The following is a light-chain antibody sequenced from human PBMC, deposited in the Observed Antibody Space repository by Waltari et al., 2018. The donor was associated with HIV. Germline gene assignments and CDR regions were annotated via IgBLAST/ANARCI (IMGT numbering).Light chain of an antibody. CDR2: DVT. V-gene: IGLV2-23*02. Sequence: QSALTQPASVSGSRGQSVTIFCNGTSSDVGKYNLLSWYQQSPGKAPKVVIYDVTDRPSVVSSRFSASKSGNTASLTISGLQPQDEGDYFCCSYAGSSTYIFGSGTLVTVL. CDR1: SSDVGKYNL. CDR3: CSYAGSSTYI. J-gene: IGLJ1*01.